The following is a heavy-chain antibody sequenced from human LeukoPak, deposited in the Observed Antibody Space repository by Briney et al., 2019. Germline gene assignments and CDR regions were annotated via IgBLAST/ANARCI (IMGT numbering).Heavy chain of an antibody. V-gene: IGHV4-31*03. CDR1: GGSISSGGYC. J-gene: IGHJ4*02. CDR2: IYYSGST. Sequence: SQTLSLTCTVSGGSISSGGYCWSWIRQHPGKGLEWIGYIYYSGSTYYNPSLKSRVTISVDTSKNQFSLKLSSVTAADTAVYYCARDHVSTPLGTTVRGAHDWGQGTLVTVSS. D-gene: IGHD4-17*01. CDR3: ARDHVSTPLGTTVRGAHD.